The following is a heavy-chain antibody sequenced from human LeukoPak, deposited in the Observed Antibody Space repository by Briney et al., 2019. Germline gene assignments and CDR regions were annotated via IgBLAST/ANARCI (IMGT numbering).Heavy chain of an antibody. Sequence: PGGSLRLSCAASGFTFSSYAMSWVRQAPGKGLEWVSAISGSGGSTYYADSVKGRFTISRDNSKNTLYLQMNSLRAEDTAVYYCAKELGYCSGGSCYPPGYYFDYWGQGTLVTVSS. CDR1: GFTFSSYA. J-gene: IGHJ4*02. CDR2: ISGSGGST. V-gene: IGHV3-23*01. D-gene: IGHD2-15*01. CDR3: AKELGYCSGGSCYPPGYYFDY.